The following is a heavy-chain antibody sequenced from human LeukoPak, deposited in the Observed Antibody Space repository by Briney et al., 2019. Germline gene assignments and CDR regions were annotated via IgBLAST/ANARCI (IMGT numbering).Heavy chain of an antibody. D-gene: IGHD3-10*01. CDR2: ISSSSSYI. CDR1: GFTYSSYS. CDR3: ARGDTVDSYYLPFDY. V-gene: IGHV3-21*06. J-gene: IGHJ4*02. Sequence: PGGYLRLSCAAHGFTYSSYSMNWVRQAPGKGLEGVSSISSSSSYIYYADSVKGRLTISRDNAKNSLSLQMNSLRAEDTAVYYCARGDTVDSYYLPFDYWGQGTQVTVAS.